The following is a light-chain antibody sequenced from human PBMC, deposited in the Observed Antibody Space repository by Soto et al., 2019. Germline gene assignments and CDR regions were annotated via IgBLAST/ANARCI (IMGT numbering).Light chain of an antibody. CDR1: SSNIGGNT. CDR3: ATWDDGLSAYV. Sequence: QSVLTQPPSASGTPGQRVTFSCSGSSSNIGGNTVSWFQHLPRTAPKLLIFSNSQRPPGVPDRFSGAKSGTSASLAISGLQSEDEANYYCATWDDGLSAYVFGTGTKVTVL. CDR2: SNS. V-gene: IGLV1-44*01. J-gene: IGLJ1*01.